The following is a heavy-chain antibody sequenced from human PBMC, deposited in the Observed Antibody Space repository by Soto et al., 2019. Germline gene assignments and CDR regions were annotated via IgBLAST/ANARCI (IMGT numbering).Heavy chain of an antibody. J-gene: IGHJ4*02. D-gene: IGHD6-13*01. CDR1: GFTFSSYA. CDR3: AKEGPQLGGGYFDY. Sequence: TASGFTFSSYAMSWVRQAPGKGLEWVSAISGSGGSTYYADSVKGRFTISRDNSKNTLYLQMNSLRAEDTAVYYCAKEGPQLGGGYFDYWGQGTLVTVSS. V-gene: IGHV3-23*01. CDR2: ISGSGGST.